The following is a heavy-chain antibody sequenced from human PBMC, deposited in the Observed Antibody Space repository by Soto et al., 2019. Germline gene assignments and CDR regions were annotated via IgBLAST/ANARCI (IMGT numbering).Heavy chain of an antibody. CDR3: AKDITGTTLAFDI. J-gene: IGHJ3*02. CDR1: GFTFSSYA. CDR2: ISGSGGST. Sequence: PGGSLGLSCAASGFTFSSYAMSWVRQAPGKGLEWVSAISGSGGSTYYADSVKGRFTISRDNSKNTLYLQMNSLRAEDTAVYYCAKDITGTTLAFDIWGQGTMVTVSS. V-gene: IGHV3-23*01. D-gene: IGHD1-7*01.